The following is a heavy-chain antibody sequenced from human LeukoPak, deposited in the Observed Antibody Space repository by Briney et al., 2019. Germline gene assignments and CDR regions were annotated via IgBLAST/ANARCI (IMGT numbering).Heavy chain of an antibody. Sequence: SETLSLTCTVSGGSISSSSYYWGWIRQPPGKGLEWIGSIYYSGSTYYNPSLKSRVTISVDTSKNQFSLKLSSVTAADTAVYYCAREISSSWTNYDYWGQGTLVTVSS. J-gene: IGHJ4*02. D-gene: IGHD6-13*01. CDR3: AREISSSWTNYDY. CDR2: IYYSGST. V-gene: IGHV4-39*07. CDR1: GGSISSSSYY.